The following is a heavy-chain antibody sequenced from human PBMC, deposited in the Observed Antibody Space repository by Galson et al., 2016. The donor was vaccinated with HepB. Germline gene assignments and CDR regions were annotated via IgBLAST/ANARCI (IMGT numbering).Heavy chain of an antibody. D-gene: IGHD3-10*01. CDR1: GFTFSSFA. J-gene: IGHJ4*02. CDR3: AKEGWFGELLYGHFDF. V-gene: IGHV3-23*01. CDR2: ISGRGDRI. Sequence: SLRLSCAASGFTFSSFAMSWVRRVPGKGLEWLSAISGRGDRIRYAESVKGRFIISRDNSKNTLDVEMKNLRVEDTAVYYCAKEGWFGELLYGHFDFWGQGTLVTVSS.